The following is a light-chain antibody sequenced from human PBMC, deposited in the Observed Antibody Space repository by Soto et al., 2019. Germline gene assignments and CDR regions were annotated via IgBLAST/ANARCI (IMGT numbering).Light chain of an antibody. Sequence: ELVMTQSPATLSVSPGERATLSCRTSQSVNSNLAWYQQKLGQAPRLLIFGASTRASGIPSRFSGSGSGTEFTLTISSLQSEDFAAYYCQQYNHWPPYTFGQGTKVDIK. CDR1: QSVNSN. CDR2: GAS. V-gene: IGKV3-15*01. CDR3: QQYNHWPPYT. J-gene: IGKJ2*01.